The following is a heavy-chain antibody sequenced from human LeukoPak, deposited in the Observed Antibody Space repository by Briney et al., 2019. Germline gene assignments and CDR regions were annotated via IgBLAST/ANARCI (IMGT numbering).Heavy chain of an antibody. D-gene: IGHD2-15*01. CDR3: ARHPLYCSGGSCYNYYYYGMDV. J-gene: IGHJ6*02. CDR2: ISAYNGNT. Sequence: ASVKVSCKASGYTFTSYGISWVRQAPGQGLEWMGWISAYNGNTNYAQKLQGRVTVTTDTSTSTAYMELRSLRSDDTAVYYCARHPLYCSGGSCYNYYYYGMDVWGQGTTVTVSS. CDR1: GYTFTSYG. V-gene: IGHV1-18*01.